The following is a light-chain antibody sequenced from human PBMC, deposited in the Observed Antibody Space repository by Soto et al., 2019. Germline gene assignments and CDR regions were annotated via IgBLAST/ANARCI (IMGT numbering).Light chain of an antibody. CDR1: QTINNY. Sequence: DIQMTQSPSSLSASVGDRVTITCRTSQTINNYLNWYRQKPGKVPEVLIYGASSLQRGVSSIFTGSASRTYFTLTISSLQPEDFATYYCQQVYDFPHTFGQGTKVEV. CDR3: QQVYDFPHT. CDR2: GAS. J-gene: IGKJ2*01. V-gene: IGKV1-39*01.